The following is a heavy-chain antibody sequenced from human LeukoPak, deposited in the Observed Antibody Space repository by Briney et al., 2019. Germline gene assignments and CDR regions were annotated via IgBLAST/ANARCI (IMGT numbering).Heavy chain of an antibody. Sequence: SQTLSLTCHVSGGSITTIGYSWSWIRQPPGKGLEWIGYIYQSGSSSYNPSLQSRVTISIDRSKNQFSLKLTSVTAADTAVYYCARHADTAMVTRGFDYWGQGTLVTVSS. CDR2: IYQSGSS. J-gene: IGHJ4*02. CDR3: ARHADTAMVTRGFDY. D-gene: IGHD5-18*01. CDR1: GGSITTIGYS. V-gene: IGHV4-30-2*01.